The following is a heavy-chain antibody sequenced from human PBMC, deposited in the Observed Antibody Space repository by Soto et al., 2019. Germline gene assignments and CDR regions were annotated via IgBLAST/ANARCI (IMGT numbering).Heavy chain of an antibody. CDR1: GGSFSDYY. D-gene: IGHD3-22*01. J-gene: IGHJ4*02. V-gene: IGHV4-34*01. CDR2: INHSGST. Sequence: SETLSLTCAVYGGSFSDYYGSWIRQPPGKGLEWIGEINHSGSTNYNPSLKSRVTISVDTSKNQFSLKLSSVTAADTAVYYCASNYYDSSGQNTPPPFDYWGQGTLVTVSS. CDR3: ASNYYDSSGQNTPPPFDY.